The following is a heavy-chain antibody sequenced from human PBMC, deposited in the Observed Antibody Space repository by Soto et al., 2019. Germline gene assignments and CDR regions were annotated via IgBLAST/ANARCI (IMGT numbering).Heavy chain of an antibody. D-gene: IGHD1-26*01. CDR3: ARGGSLYWYFDL. J-gene: IGHJ2*01. CDR1: GYTFTSYA. Sequence: ASVKVSCKASGYTFTSYAMHWVRQAPGQRLEWMGWINAGNGNTKYSQKFQGRVTITRDTSASTAYMELSSLRSEDTAVYYCARGGSLYWYFDLRGRGTPVTVSS. CDR2: INAGNGNT. V-gene: IGHV1-3*01.